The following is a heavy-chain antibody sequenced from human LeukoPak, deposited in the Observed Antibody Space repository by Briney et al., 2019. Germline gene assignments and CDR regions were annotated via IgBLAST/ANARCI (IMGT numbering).Heavy chain of an antibody. V-gene: IGHV4-59*01. CDR3: ARDPYVWGSYRYGPWFDP. Sequence: SETLSLTCTVSGGSISSYYWSWIRQPPGKGLEWIGHIYYSGSTNYNPSLKSRVTISVDTSKNQFSLKLSSVTAADTAVYYCARDPYVWGSYRYGPWFDPWGQGTLVTVSS. CDR1: GGSISSYY. CDR2: IYYSGST. D-gene: IGHD3-16*02. J-gene: IGHJ5*02.